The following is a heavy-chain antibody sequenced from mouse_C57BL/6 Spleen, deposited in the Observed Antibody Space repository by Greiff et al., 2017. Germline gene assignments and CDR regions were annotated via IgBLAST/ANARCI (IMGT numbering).Heavy chain of an antibody. Sequence: QVQLQQSGPGLVQPSQSLSITCTVSGFSFTSYGVHWVRQSPGKGLEWLGVIWRGGSTDYNAAFLYRLSITKDNSKSQVFFKMNSLQADDTAIYYCAKTDDYDGIDYWGQGTTLTVSS. D-gene: IGHD2-4*01. CDR3: AKTDDYDGIDY. J-gene: IGHJ2*01. CDR1: GFSFTSYG. V-gene: IGHV2-5*01. CDR2: IWRGGST.